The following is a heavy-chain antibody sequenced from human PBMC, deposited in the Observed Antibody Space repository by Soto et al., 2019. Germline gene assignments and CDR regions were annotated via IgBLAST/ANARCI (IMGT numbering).Heavy chain of an antibody. J-gene: IGHJ4*02. Sequence: SDTLSLTCPVSGGSVSSGSYYWSWNRQPPGKGLEWIGYIYYSGSTNYNPSLKSRVTISVDTSKNQFSLKLSSVTAADTAVYYCARARSELWLLGSWGKGTLVNVSS. CDR2: IYYSGST. D-gene: IGHD5-18*01. V-gene: IGHV4-61*01. CDR3: ARARSELWLLGS. CDR1: GGSVSSGSYY.